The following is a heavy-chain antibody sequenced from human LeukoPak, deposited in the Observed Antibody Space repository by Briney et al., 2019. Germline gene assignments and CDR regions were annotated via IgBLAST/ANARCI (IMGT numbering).Heavy chain of an antibody. CDR3: AKDLRGCSSTSCYPGY. CDR2: ISYDGSNK. CDR1: GFTFGSYG. Sequence: GGSLRLSCAASGFTFGSYGMHWVRQAPGKGLEWVAVISYDGSNKYYADSVKGRFTISRDNSKNPLYLQMNSLRAEDTAVYYCAKDLRGCSSTSCYPGYWGQGTLVTVSS. D-gene: IGHD2-2*01. J-gene: IGHJ4*02. V-gene: IGHV3-30*18.